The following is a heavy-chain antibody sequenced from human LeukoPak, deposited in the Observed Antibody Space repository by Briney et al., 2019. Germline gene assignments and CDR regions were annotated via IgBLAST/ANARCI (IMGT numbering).Heavy chain of an antibody. CDR2: ISAYNGNT. V-gene: IGHV1-18*01. CDR3: ARDDNWNYSSEAHYSHPNFDY. J-gene: IGHJ4*02. D-gene: IGHD1-7*01. Sequence: ASVKVSCKASGGTLSSYATSWVRQAPGQGREWVGCISAYNGNTNYAQKLQGRDTQTPGTTPSTAYMELRSLRSDDTAVYYCARDDNWNYSSEAHYSHPNFDYWGQGTLVTVSS. CDR1: GGTLSSYA.